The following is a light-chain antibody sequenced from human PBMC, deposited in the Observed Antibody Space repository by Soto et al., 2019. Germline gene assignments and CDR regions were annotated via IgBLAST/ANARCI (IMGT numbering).Light chain of an antibody. V-gene: IGKV1-5*03. CDR2: EAS. CDR1: QSISSW. CDR3: QQYNSYPLT. Sequence: DIQMTQSPSTLSASVGDRVTITCRASQSISSWLAWYQQRPGKAPKLLIYEASIFESGVPSRFSGSGSGTQFTLTISSLQPDDFATYYCQQYNSYPLTFGGGTKVDIK. J-gene: IGKJ4*01.